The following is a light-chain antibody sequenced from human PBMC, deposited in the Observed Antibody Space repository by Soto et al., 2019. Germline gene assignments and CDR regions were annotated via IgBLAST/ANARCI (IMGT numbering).Light chain of an antibody. J-gene: IGLJ2*01. CDR2: DVT. CDR1: SSDVGGYNY. CDR3: CSYADNYTLS. V-gene: IGLV2-11*01. Sequence: QSALTQPRSVSESPGQSVTISCTGTSSDVGGYNYVSWYQHHPGEAPKLMIYDVTKRPSGVPDRFSGSKSGNTASLTISGLQAEDEGDYFCCSYADNYTLSFGGGTKLTVL.